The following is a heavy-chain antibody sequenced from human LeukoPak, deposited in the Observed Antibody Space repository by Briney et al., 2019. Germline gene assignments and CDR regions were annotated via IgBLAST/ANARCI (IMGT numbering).Heavy chain of an antibody. D-gene: IGHD2-21*02. CDR3: ARRYCGGDCTFDWFDP. CDR2: IYYSGNT. CDR1: GGSIRSSYYY. V-gene: IGHV4-39*01. Sequence: PSETLSLTCTVSGGSIRSSYYYWGWIRQPPGKGLEWIGSIYYSGNTYYNPSLKSRVTISVDTSKNQFSLKLSSVTAADTAVYYCARRYCGGDCTFDWFDPWGQGTLVTVSS. J-gene: IGHJ5*02.